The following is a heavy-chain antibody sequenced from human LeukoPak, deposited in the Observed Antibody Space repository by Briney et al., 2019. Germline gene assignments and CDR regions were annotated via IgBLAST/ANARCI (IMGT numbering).Heavy chain of an antibody. D-gene: IGHD2-15*01. CDR3: AKEHQVVTFDH. CDR1: GFIFRSYG. V-gene: IGHV3-30*18. J-gene: IGHJ4*02. CDR2: ISFDGNNQ. Sequence: GRSLRLSCAASGFIFRSYGMHWVRQAPGKGLEWVAVISFDGNNQYYVDSVKGRFTISRDNSKNTLYLQMNSLRPEDTAVYSCAKEHQVVTFDHWGQGTLVTVSS.